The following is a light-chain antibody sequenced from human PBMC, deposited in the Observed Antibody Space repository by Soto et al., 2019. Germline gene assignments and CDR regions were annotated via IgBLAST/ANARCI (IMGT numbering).Light chain of an antibody. J-gene: IGLJ2*01. Sequence: QPVLTQPPSASGTPGQRVTISCSGRSSNIGSNYVYWYQQLPGTVPQLLIYRNSERPSGVPDRFSGSKSGTSASLAISGLRSEDEADYYCAAWDDSLSGVVFGGGTKLTVL. CDR1: SSNIGSNY. CDR3: AAWDDSLSGVV. CDR2: RNS. V-gene: IGLV1-47*01.